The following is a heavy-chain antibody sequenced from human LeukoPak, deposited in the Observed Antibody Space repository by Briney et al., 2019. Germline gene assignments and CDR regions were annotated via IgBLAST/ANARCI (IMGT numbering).Heavy chain of an antibody. D-gene: IGHD2/OR15-2a*01. Sequence: PGGSLRLSCAASEFTFSSYAMQWVRQAPGKGLEWVSGISASGGSTWYADSVKGRFTISRDNSKNTLYLQMNSLRAEDTGVYYCAKYVSAKGPPYALDVWGQGTTVTVSS. CDR2: ISASGGST. J-gene: IGHJ6*02. CDR1: EFTFSSYA. CDR3: AKYVSAKGPPYALDV. V-gene: IGHV3-23*01.